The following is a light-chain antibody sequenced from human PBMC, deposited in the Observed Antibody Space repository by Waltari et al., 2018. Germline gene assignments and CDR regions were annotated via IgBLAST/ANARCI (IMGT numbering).Light chain of an antibody. Sequence: EIVLTQSPEFQSVTLTEKVTITCRASPSIGVRLHWYQQKPEQSPNIHIMYASQSFSGVPSRFSGSGSGTDFTFTSDGLEAEDAATYYCHHSDSLPYSFGQGTKLEIK. CDR3: HHSDSLPYS. CDR1: PSIGVR. CDR2: YAS. V-gene: IGKV6-21*01. J-gene: IGKJ2*03.